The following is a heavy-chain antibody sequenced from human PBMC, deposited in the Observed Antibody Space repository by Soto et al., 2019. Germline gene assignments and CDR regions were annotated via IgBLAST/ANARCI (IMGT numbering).Heavy chain of an antibody. CDR3: ARTRTTDYYDRSGYGYFDY. Sequence: SETLSLTCAVSGYSISSGYYWGWIRQPPGKGLEWIGSIYHSGSTYYNPSLKSRVTISVDTSKNQFSLKLSSVTAADTAVYYCARTRTTDYYDRSGYGYFDYWGQGTLVTVCS. CDR2: IYHSGST. V-gene: IGHV4-38-2*01. CDR1: GYSISSGYY. D-gene: IGHD3-22*01. J-gene: IGHJ4*02.